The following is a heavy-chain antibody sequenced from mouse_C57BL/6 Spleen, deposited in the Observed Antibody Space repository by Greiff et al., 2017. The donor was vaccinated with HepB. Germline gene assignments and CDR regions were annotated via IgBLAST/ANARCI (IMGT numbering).Heavy chain of an antibody. Sequence: VQLQQPGAELVRPGSSVKLSCKASGYTFTSYWMHWVKQRPIQGLEWIGNIDPSDSETHYNQKFKDKATLTVDKSSSTAYMQLSSLTSEDSAVYYCARSGWLLRGYAMDYWGQGTSVTVSS. V-gene: IGHV1-52*01. D-gene: IGHD2-3*01. CDR2: IDPSDSET. J-gene: IGHJ4*01. CDR3: ARSGWLLRGYAMDY. CDR1: GYTFTSYW.